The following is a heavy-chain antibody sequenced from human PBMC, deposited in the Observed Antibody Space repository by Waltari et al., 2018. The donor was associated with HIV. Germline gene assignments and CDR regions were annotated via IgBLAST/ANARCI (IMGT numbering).Heavy chain of an antibody. D-gene: IGHD5-18*01. CDR2: IRYDGSNK. J-gene: IGHJ4*02. CDR1: GFTFSSYG. CDR3: AKGYSYGHDY. Sequence: QVQLVESGGGVVQPGGSLRLSCAASGFTFSSYGMHWVRQAPGKGLEWVAFIRYDGSNKYYADSVKGRFTISRDNSKNTLYLRMNSLRAEDTAVYYCAKGYSYGHDYWGQGTLVTVSS. V-gene: IGHV3-30*02.